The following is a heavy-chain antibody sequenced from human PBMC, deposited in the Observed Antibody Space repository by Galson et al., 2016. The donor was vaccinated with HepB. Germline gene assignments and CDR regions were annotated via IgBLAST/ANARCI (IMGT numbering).Heavy chain of an antibody. V-gene: IGHV1-46*01. J-gene: IGHJ4*02. CDR1: GYTFTSYY. CDR2: INPSGGST. D-gene: IGHD3-10*01. Sequence: SVKVSCKASGYTFTSYYMHWVRQAPGQGLEWMGIINPSGGSTSYAQKFQGRVTVTRDTSTSTGYMELSSLGSEDTAVYYCARETGTGGYFAYWGQGTLVTVSS. CDR3: ARETGTGGYFAY.